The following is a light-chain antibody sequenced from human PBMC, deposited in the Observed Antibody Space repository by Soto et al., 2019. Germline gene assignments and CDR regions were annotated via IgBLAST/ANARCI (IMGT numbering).Light chain of an antibody. CDR1: QSISNY. V-gene: IGKV1-33*01. J-gene: IGKJ5*01. Sequence: DIQMTQSPSSLSASVGDRVTITCLASQSISNYLHWYHQKPGRAPKLLIYDASNLEAGVPSRFSGSGSGTDFTLTISSLQPEDFATYYCQQLHDYPITFGQGTRREIK. CDR2: DAS. CDR3: QQLHDYPIT.